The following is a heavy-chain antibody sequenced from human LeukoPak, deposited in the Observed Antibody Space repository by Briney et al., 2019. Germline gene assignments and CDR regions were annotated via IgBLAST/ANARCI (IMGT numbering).Heavy chain of an antibody. Sequence: GGSLRLSCAASGFTFSSYSMNWVRQAPGKGLEWVSSISGSSSYIYYADSVKGRFTISRDNAKNSLYLQMNSLRAEDAAVYYCARDLEVPAATYWTLKNYYYYGMDVWGQGTTVTVSS. CDR3: ARDLEVPAATYWTLKNYYYYGMDV. CDR2: ISGSSSYI. D-gene: IGHD2-2*01. CDR1: GFTFSSYS. V-gene: IGHV3-21*01. J-gene: IGHJ6*02.